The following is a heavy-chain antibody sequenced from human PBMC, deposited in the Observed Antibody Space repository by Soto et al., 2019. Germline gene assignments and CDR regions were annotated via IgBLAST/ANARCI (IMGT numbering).Heavy chain of an antibody. V-gene: IGHV1-18*01. D-gene: IGHD2-2*01. J-gene: IGHJ4*02. Sequence: QVQRVQSGAEVKEPGASVKVSCKASGYTFTSYGISWVRQAPGQGLEWMGWISAYNGNTNYAQKLQGRGTITTDTSTSTAHMELRSLRSDDTAVYYSAREDPPSLHWGQGTLVTVSS. CDR1: GYTFTSYG. CDR3: AREDPPSLH. CDR2: ISAYNGNT.